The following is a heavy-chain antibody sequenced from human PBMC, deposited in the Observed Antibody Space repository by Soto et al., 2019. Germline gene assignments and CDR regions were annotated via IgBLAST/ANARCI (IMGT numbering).Heavy chain of an antibody. CDR3: ASALYCSGGSCSFDP. CDR2: IYYTGST. J-gene: IGHJ5*02. Sequence: PSETLSLTCTFSGGSISTYYWSWIRQPPGKGLEWIGYIYYTGSTSYNPSLKSRVTISIDTSKNQFSLKLTSVTAADTAVYYCASALYCSGGSCSFDPWGQGTLVTVS. D-gene: IGHD2-15*01. V-gene: IGHV4-59*01. CDR1: GGSISTYY.